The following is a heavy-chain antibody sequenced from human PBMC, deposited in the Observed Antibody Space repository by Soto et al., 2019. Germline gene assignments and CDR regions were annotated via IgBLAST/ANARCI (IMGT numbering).Heavy chain of an antibody. CDR2: INAGNGNT. V-gene: IGHV1-3*01. CDR1: GYTFTSYA. J-gene: IGHJ6*02. CDR3: ARVRGTLRYYYYYGMDV. D-gene: IGHD3-16*01. Sequence: VASVKVSCKASGYTFTSYAMHWVRQAPGQRLEWMGWINAGNGNTKYSQKFQGRVTITRDTSASTAYMELSSLRSEDTAVYYCARVRGTLRYYYYYGMDVWGQGTTVTVSS.